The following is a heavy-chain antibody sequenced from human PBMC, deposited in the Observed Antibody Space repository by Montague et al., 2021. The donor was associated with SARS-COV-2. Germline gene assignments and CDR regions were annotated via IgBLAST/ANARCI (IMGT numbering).Heavy chain of an antibody. CDR2: VSWDDDN. J-gene: IGHJ4*02. CDR1: GFSLSTSGVG. Sequence: PPLVKPTQTLTLACTFSGFSLSTSGVGVGWIRQPPGKALEWLALVSWDDDNRYNPSVKRRVTVTKGTSENQVVLTMTNMDPVDTATYYCARRLYCSSTNCPCYFDKWGQGTLVIVSS. D-gene: IGHD2-2*01. CDR3: ARRLYCSSTNCPCYFDK. V-gene: IGHV2-5*02.